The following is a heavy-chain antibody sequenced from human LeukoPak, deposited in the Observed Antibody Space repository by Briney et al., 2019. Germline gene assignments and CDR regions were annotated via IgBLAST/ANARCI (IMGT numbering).Heavy chain of an antibody. D-gene: IGHD2-21*02. Sequence: PGGSLRLSCAASGFTFSSYDMHWVRQATGKGLEWVSAIGTAGDTYYPGSVKGRFTISRENAKNSLYLQMNSLRAGDTAVYYCARLGRSRVTPHYYYGMDVWGQGTTVTVSS. V-gene: IGHV3-13*01. J-gene: IGHJ6*02. CDR3: ARLGRSRVTPHYYYGMDV. CDR2: IGTAGDT. CDR1: GFTFSSYD.